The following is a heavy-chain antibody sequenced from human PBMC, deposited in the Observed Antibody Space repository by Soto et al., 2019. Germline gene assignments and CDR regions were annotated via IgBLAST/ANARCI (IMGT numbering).Heavy chain of an antibody. J-gene: IGHJ3*02. Sequence: GGSLRLSCAASGFTFSDYYMSWIRQAPGKGLEWVSYISSSSSYTNYADSVKGRFTISRDNAKNSLYLQMNSLRAEDTAVYYCATQSGIAAAGAFDIWGQGTMVTVSS. V-gene: IGHV3-11*06. D-gene: IGHD6-13*01. CDR2: ISSSSSYT. CDR1: GFTFSDYY. CDR3: ATQSGIAAAGAFDI.